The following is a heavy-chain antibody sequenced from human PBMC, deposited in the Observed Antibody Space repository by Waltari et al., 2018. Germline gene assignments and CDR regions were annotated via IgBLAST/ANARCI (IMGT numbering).Heavy chain of an antibody. V-gene: IGHV4-59*01. J-gene: IGHJ6*02. CDR1: GCSISSYY. CDR2: IYYSGST. Sequence: QVQLQESGPGLVKPSETLSLTFTVSGCSISSYYWSWIRQPPGKGLEWIGYIYYSGSTNYNPSLKSRVTISVDTSKNQFSLKLSSVTAEDTAVYYCARAGLGEPTLPIYGMDVWGQGTTVTVSS. D-gene: IGHD3-10*01. CDR3: ARAGLGEPTLPIYGMDV.